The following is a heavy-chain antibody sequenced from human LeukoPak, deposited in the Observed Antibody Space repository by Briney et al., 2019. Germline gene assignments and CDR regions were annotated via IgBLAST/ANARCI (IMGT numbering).Heavy chain of an antibody. D-gene: IGHD6-19*01. Sequence: QTSETLSLTCTVSGGSISSYYWSWIRQPPGKGLEWIGYIYYSGSTNYNPSLKSRVTISVDTSKNQFSLKLSSVTAADTAVYYCARSVAGTLNYWGQGTLVTVSS. CDR2: IYYSGST. CDR3: ARSVAGTLNY. V-gene: IGHV4-59*01. CDR1: GGSISSYY. J-gene: IGHJ4*02.